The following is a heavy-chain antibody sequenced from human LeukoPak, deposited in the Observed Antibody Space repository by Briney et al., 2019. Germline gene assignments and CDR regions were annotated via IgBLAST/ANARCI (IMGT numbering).Heavy chain of an antibody. CDR3: ARDMAVIGDFDY. J-gene: IGHJ4*02. CDR2: INSSSSYI. CDR1: GFTFSSYS. Sequence: GGSLRLSCAASGFTFSSYSMNWVHQAPGKGLEWVSSINSSSSYIYYADSVKGRFTISRDNAKNSLYLQMNSLRAEDTAVYYCARDMAVIGDFDYWGQGTLVTVSS. V-gene: IGHV3-21*01. D-gene: IGHD2-21*01.